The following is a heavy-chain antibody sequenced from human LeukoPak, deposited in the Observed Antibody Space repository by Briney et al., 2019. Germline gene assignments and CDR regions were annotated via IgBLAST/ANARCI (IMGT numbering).Heavy chain of an antibody. CDR3: ARDLYDSSGYSQN. CDR1: GYTFTGYY. V-gene: IGHV1-2*02. J-gene: IGHJ1*01. Sequence: ASVKVACKASGYTFTGYYMHWVRQAPGQGLELMGWIDPNSGGTNYAQKFQGRVTMTRDTSISTAYMELSRLRSDDTAVYYCARDLYDSSGYSQNWGQGTLVTVSS. CDR2: IDPNSGGT. D-gene: IGHD3-22*01.